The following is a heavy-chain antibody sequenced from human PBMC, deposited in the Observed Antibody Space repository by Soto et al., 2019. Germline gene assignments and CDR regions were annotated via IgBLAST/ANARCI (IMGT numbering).Heavy chain of an antibody. J-gene: IGHJ4*02. CDR3: ARLRAYYDSRLYDY. V-gene: IGHV4-30-4*01. D-gene: IGHD3-3*01. CDR2: IYYSGST. Sequence: QVQLQESGPGLVKPSQTLPLTCTVSSGSISSGDYYWSWIRQPPGQGLEWIGYIYYSGSTYYNPSLKSRVTISVDTSKNQFSLKLSSVTAADTAVYYCARLRAYYDSRLYDYWGQGTLVTVSS. CDR1: SGSISSGDYY.